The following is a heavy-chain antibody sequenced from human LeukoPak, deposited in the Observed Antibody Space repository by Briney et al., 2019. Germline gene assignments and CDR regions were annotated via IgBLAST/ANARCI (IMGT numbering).Heavy chain of an antibody. Sequence: SETLSLTCTASGGSISSYYWSWIRQPPGKGLEWIGYIYYSGSTNYNPSLKSRVTISVDTSKNQFSLKLSSVTAADTAVYYCAREYSGRKKTYHFDYWGQGTLVTVSS. V-gene: IGHV4-59*01. CDR2: IYYSGST. CDR3: AREYSGRKKTYHFDY. CDR1: GGSISSYY. J-gene: IGHJ4*02. D-gene: IGHD1-26*01.